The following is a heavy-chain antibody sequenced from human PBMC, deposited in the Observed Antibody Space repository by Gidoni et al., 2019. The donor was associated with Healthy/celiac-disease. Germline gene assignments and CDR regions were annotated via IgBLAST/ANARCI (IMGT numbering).Heavy chain of an antibody. J-gene: IGHJ3*02. V-gene: IGHV3-23*01. CDR2: MSGSGGTT. Sequence: EVPLLESGGGLVQPGGSLRLSCAAAGFTFSSYAMRWVRQAPGKGLEWVSAMSGSGGTTYYADSVKGRFTISRDNSKNTLYLQMNSLRAEDTAIYYCAKAPTIFWEPVVFDIWGQGTMVTVSS. CDR3: AKAPTIFWEPVVFDI. D-gene: IGHD3-9*01. CDR1: GFTFSSYA.